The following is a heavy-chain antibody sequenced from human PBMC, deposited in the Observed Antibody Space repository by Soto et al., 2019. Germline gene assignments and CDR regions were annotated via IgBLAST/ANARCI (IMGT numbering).Heavy chain of an antibody. V-gene: IGHV3-30-3*01. Sequence: HVRLVESGGGVVQPGRSLTLSCKASDFHLSNYGAHWVRQSPGKGLEWVALISFDGISKYYADFASGRFTISRDNSKNTLYLQTNNLRPEDSGVYLCARDPXPXXXSXXXXYYGLDVWGPGTTVTVSS. CDR3: ARDPXPXXXSXXXXYYGLDV. CDR2: ISFDGISK. J-gene: IGHJ6*02. CDR1: DFHLSNYG.